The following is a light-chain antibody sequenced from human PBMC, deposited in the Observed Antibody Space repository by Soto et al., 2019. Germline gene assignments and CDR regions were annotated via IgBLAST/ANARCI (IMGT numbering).Light chain of an antibody. CDR3: AAWDDSLSGYV. CDR1: SSNIGDNY. V-gene: IGLV1-47*01. J-gene: IGLJ1*01. CDR2: RNN. Sequence: QSVLTQPPSASGTPGQKVTISCSGSSSNIGDNYVYWHQQLPGTAPKLLIYRNNQRPSGVPDRFSGSKSGTSASLAISGLRSEDEAVYYCAAWDDSLSGYVFGPGTKVTVL.